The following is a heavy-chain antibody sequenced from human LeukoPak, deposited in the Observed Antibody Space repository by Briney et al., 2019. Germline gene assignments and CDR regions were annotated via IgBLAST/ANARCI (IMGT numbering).Heavy chain of an antibody. D-gene: IGHD3-10*01. CDR3: ATGSAGSGSYSYYYYYYGMDV. V-gene: IGHV1-3*01. CDR1: GYTFTSYA. CDR2: INAGNGNT. Sequence: WASVKVSCKASGYTFTSYAMHWVRQAPGQRLEWMGWINAGNGNTKYSQKFQGRVTITRDTSASTAYMELSSLRSEDTAVYYCATGSAGSGSYSYYYYYYGMDVWGQGTTVTVSS. J-gene: IGHJ6*02.